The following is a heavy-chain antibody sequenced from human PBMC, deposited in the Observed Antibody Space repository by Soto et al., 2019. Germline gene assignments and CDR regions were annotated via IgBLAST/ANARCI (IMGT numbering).Heavy chain of an antibody. D-gene: IGHD5-18*01. Sequence: EVQLVQSGAEVKKPGESLKISCKGSGYSFTSYWIGWVRQMPGKGLEWMGILYPGDSDTRYSPSFQGQVTISADKSISAGYLQWSSLKASDTAMYYCVRGGKHSYGYEAYLDYWGQGTLVTVSS. CDR2: LYPGDSDT. CDR3: VRGGKHSYGYEAYLDY. J-gene: IGHJ4*02. V-gene: IGHV5-51*03. CDR1: GYSFTSYW.